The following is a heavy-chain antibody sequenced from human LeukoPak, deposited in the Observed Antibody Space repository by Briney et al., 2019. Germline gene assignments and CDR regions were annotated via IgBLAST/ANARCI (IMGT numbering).Heavy chain of an antibody. V-gene: IGHV3-21*01. D-gene: IGHD2-15*01. CDR2: ISSSSSYI. CDR1: GFTFSSYS. Sequence: GGSLRLSCAASGFTFSSYSMNWVRQAPGKGLEWVSSISSSSSYIYYADSVKGRFTISRDNSKNTLYLQMNSLRAEDTAVYYCARGGDFVVVVAAASSNYFDYWGQGTLVTVSS. CDR3: ARGGDFVVVVAAASSNYFDY. J-gene: IGHJ4*02.